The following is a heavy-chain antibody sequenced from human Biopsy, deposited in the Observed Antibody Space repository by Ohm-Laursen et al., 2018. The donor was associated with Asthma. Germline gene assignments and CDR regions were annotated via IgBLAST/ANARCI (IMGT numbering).Heavy chain of an antibody. J-gene: IGHJ4*02. CDR2: ISYDGYKK. D-gene: IGHD6-6*01. CDR1: GFTFSSYA. Sequence: SLRLSCAASGFTFSSYAMHWVRQAPGRGLELVAVISYDGYKKYYADSVKGRFTISRDNSKNTLYLQMNSLRGDDTAVYYCARGKTWGRSYYFDYWAREPWSPSPQ. CDR3: ARGKTWGRSYYFDY. V-gene: IGHV3-30-3*01.